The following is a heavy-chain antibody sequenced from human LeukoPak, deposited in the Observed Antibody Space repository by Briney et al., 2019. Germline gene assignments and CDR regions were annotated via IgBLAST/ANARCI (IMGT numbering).Heavy chain of an antibody. J-gene: IGHJ4*02. CDR1: GFTVSSNY. CDR3: ARPPIRGYSYGYGY. CDR2: IYSGGST. D-gene: IGHD5-18*01. Sequence: PGGSLRLSCAASGFTVSSNYMSWVRQAPGKGLEWVSLIYSGGSTYYADSVKGRFTISRDNSKNSLYLQMNSLRAEDTAVYYCARPPIRGYSYGYGYWGQGTLVTVSS. V-gene: IGHV3-66*01.